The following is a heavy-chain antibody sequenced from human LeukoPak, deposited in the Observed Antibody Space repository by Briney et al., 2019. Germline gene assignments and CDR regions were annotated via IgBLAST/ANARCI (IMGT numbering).Heavy chain of an antibody. CDR3: AKTLGRGRGMDV. CDR2: ISGSGGST. J-gene: IGHJ6*04. CDR1: GFTFSSYA. V-gene: IGHV3-23*01. D-gene: IGHD3-10*01. Sequence: PGGSLRLSCAASGFTFSSYAMSWVRQAPGKGLEWVSAISGSGGSTYYADSVKGRFTISRDNSKNTLYLQMNSLRAEDRAVYYCAKTLGRGRGMDVGGKGTTVTVSS.